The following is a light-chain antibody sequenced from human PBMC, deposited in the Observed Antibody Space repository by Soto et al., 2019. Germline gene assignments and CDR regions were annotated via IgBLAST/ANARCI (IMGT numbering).Light chain of an antibody. J-gene: IGLJ2*01. CDR2: GNN. CDR1: SSNLGANYD. CDR3: QSFDTRLNSVV. Sequence: QSVVTQPPSVSGAPGQRVTISCTGSSSNLGANYDVHWYQQFPGIAPKLLIYGNNNRPSGVPDRFSGSKSGTSASLAITGLQAEDEADYYCQSFDTRLNSVVFGGGTKLTVL. V-gene: IGLV1-40*01.